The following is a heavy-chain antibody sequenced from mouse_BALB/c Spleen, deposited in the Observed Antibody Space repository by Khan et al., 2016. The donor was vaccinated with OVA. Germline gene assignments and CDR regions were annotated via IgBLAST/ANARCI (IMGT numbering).Heavy chain of an antibody. D-gene: IGHD1-2*01. CDR1: GYSITSGYG. CDR2: ISYSGST. Sequence: EVQLQESGPGLVKPSQSLSLTCTVTGYSITSGYGWNWIRQFPGNKLEWMGYISYSGSTNYNPSLKSRISITRDTSKNQFFLQLNSVPTEETATYYCARTARIKYWGQGTTLTVAS. J-gene: IGHJ2*01. V-gene: IGHV3-2*02. CDR3: ARTARIKY.